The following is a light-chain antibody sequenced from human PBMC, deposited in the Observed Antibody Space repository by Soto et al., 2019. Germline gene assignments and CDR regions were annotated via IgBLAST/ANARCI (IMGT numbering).Light chain of an antibody. CDR3: QHYNSYSEA. V-gene: IGKV1-5*03. J-gene: IGKJ1*01. CDR2: KAS. CDR1: QGIDMF. Sequence: DIQMTQSPSSLSASVGDRVTITCQASQGIDMFLNWFQQKPGKAPKLLIYKASTLKSGVPSRFSGSGSGTEFTLTISSLQPDDFATYYCQHYNSYSEAFGQGTKVDIK.